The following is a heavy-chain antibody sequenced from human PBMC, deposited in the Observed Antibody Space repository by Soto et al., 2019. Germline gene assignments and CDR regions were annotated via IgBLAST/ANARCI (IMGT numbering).Heavy chain of an antibody. CDR2: IDPTDSYT. J-gene: IGHJ4*02. V-gene: IGHV5-10-1*01. D-gene: IGHD4-4*01. Sequence: PGESQKISCQASGYRFTTYWISWVRQMPGKGLECMGRIDPTDSYTDYGPSFEGHVTISADKSISTAYLQWSSLKASDTAMYYCARKTYSNYLIDYWGQGTLVTVSS. CDR3: ARKTYSNYLIDY. CDR1: GYRFTTYW.